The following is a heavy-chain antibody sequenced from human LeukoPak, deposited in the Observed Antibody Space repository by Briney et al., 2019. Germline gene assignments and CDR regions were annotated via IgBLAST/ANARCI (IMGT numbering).Heavy chain of an antibody. J-gene: IGHJ5*02. Sequence: SETLSLTCTVSGGSISSGGYYWSWIRQHPGKGLEWIGYIYYSGSTYYNPSLKSRVTISVDTSKNQFSLKLSSVTAADTAVYYCARVPWYSYGYWFDPWGQGTLVTVSS. D-gene: IGHD5-18*01. CDR1: GGSISSGGYY. CDR3: ARVPWYSYGYWFDP. V-gene: IGHV4-31*03. CDR2: IYYSGST.